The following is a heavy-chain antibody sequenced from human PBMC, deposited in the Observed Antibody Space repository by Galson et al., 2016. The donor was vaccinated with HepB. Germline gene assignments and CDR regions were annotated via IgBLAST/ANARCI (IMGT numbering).Heavy chain of an antibody. Sequence: SLRLSCAASGFTFSNYHMFWVRQTPGKGLEWVSFISASGGITNYADSVKGRFTISRDNSKTTLYLQMNSLKTEDTAVYYCTTHLSHGDYSYPAFDYWGQGTLVTVSS. CDR3: TTHLSHGDYSYPAFDY. CDR2: ISASGGIT. J-gene: IGHJ4*02. V-gene: IGHV3-23*01. D-gene: IGHD4-17*01. CDR1: GFTFSNYH.